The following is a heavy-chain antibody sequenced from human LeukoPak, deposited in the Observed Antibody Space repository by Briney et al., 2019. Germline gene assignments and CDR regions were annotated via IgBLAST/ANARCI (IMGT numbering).Heavy chain of an antibody. V-gene: IGHV3-21*01. J-gene: IGHJ4*02. D-gene: IGHD3-22*01. CDR2: ISSSSSYI. Sequence: PGGSLRLSCAASGFTFSSYSMNRVRQAPGKGLEWVSSISSSSSYIYYADSVKGRFTISRDNAKNSLYLQMNSLRDEDTAVYYCARDSEDSSGYYDYWGQGTLVTVSS. CDR3: ARDSEDSSGYYDY. CDR1: GFTFSSYS.